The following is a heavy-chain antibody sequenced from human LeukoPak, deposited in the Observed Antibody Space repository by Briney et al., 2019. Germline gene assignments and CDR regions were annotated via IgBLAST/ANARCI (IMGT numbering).Heavy chain of an antibody. CDR2: ITGDGSTP. CDR1: GFVFSNYA. D-gene: IGHD5-12*01. CDR3: ARVGFSGYDS. Sequence: GGSLRLSCATSGFVFSNYAMNWVRQAPGKGLEYVSAITGDGSTPYYANSVKGRFTISRDNSRNTLYLQMGSLRSEDMTVYYCARVGFSGYDSWGQGTLVTVSS. V-gene: IGHV3-64*01. J-gene: IGHJ5*02.